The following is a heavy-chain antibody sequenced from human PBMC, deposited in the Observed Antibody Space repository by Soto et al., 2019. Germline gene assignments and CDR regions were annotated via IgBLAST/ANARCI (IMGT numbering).Heavy chain of an antibody. CDR1: GGTFSSYA. D-gene: IGHD3-22*01. CDR2: IIPIFGTA. J-gene: IGHJ4*02. V-gene: IGHV1-69*13. CDR3: ASRRYDSSGYSPFDY. Sequence: GASVKVSCKASGGTFSSYAISWVRQAPGQGLEWMGGIIPIFGTANYAQKFQGRVTITADESTSTAYMELSSLRSEDTAVYYCASRRYDSSGYSPFDYWGQGTLVTV.